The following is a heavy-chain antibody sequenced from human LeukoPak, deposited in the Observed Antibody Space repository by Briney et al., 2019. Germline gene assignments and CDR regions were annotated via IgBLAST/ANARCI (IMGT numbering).Heavy chain of an antibody. CDR1: GFTFSDYY. J-gene: IGHJ4*02. V-gene: IGHV3-23*01. CDR3: AKDLPRYSSSWYVDY. D-gene: IGHD6-13*01. Sequence: GGSLRLSCAASGFTFSDYYMSWIRQAPGKGVEWVSAISGSGGSTYYADSVKGRFTISRDNSKNTLYLQMNSLRAEDTAVYYCAKDLPRYSSSWYVDYWGQGTLVTVSS. CDR2: ISGSGGST.